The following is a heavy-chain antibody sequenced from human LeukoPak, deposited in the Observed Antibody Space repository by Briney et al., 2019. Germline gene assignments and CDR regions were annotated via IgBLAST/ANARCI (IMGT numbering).Heavy chain of an antibody. V-gene: IGHV3-23*01. CDR2: ISGSGGST. CDR1: GFIFSDYS. CDR3: AELGITMIGGV. Sequence: PGGSLRLSCVASGFIFSDYSMDWVRQAPGKGLEWVSAISGSGGSTYYADSVKGRFTISRDNAKNSLYLQMNSLRAEDTAVYYCAELGITMIGGVWGKGTTVTISS. J-gene: IGHJ6*04. D-gene: IGHD3-10*02.